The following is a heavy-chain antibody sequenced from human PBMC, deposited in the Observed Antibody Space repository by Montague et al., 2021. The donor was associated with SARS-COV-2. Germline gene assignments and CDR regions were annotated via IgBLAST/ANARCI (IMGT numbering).Heavy chain of an antibody. CDR2: IYYSGST. Sequence: SDTLSLTCTVSGGSISSYYWNWIRQPPGEGLEWIGYIYYSGSTDYNPSLNSRVTLSLDTSKNQFSLNLRSVTAADTAFYYCARVHYYTGYVDSWGQGTLVSVSS. V-gene: IGHV4-59*07. CDR1: GGSISSYY. CDR3: ARVHYYTGYVDS. D-gene: IGHD3-22*01. J-gene: IGHJ4*02.